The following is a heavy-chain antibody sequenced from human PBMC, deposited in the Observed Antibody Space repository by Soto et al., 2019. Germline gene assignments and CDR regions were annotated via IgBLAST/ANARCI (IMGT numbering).Heavy chain of an antibody. CDR1: GYTFTSYD. V-gene: IGHV1-8*01. CDR3: ARGAREVVSAAMFEDYYDYYMDV. J-gene: IGHJ6*03. CDR2: MNPNRGNT. Sequence: QVPLVQSGAEVKKPGASVKVSCQASGYTFTSYDINWVRQATGQGLEWMGWMNPNRGNTGYAQKFQGRVTMTRNTSISTAYMELSSLRSEDTAVYYCARGAREVVSAAMFEDYYDYYMDVWGKGTTVTVS. D-gene: IGHD2-2*01.